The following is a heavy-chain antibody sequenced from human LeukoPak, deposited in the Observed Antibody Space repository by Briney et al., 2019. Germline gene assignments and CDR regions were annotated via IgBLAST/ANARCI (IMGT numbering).Heavy chain of an antibody. Sequence: ASLKVSCKASGYTFTGYYMHWVRQAPGQGLEWMGWINPNSGDTNYAQKFQGRVSMTGDTSISTAYMELSRLRSDDTAVYYCARTLVVINDAFDIWGQGTMVTVSS. CDR3: ARTLVVINDAFDI. V-gene: IGHV1-2*02. CDR2: INPNSGDT. D-gene: IGHD3-22*01. J-gene: IGHJ3*02. CDR1: GYTFTGYY.